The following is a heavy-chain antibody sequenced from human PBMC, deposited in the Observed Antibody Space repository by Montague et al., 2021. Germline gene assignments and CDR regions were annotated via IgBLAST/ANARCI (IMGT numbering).Heavy chain of an antibody. J-gene: IGHJ4*02. Sequence: SQTLSLTCNVSGGAISSEGYYWSWIRQHPEKGLEWIGYIYSSGSTYYSPSLESRITISVDTSQNQFSLRLTSVTAADTAVYFCASGNNYSGNCFDYWGQGTLVTVSS. CDR2: IYSSGST. CDR1: GGAISSEGYY. V-gene: IGHV4-31*03. CDR3: ASGNNYSGNCFDY. D-gene: IGHD4-23*01.